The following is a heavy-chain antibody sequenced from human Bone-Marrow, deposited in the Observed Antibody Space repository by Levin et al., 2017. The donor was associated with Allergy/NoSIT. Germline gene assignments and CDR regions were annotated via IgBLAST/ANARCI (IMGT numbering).Heavy chain of an antibody. V-gene: IGHV4-39*07. CDR1: GGSISSSPYY. Sequence: SETLSLTCTVSGGSISSSPYYWVWTRQPPGKGLEWIGSIYYIGNTYYNPSLKSRATISVDTSKNLFSLKLSSVTAADTAVYYCAREGTPQSWDYWGQGTLVSVSS. J-gene: IGHJ4*02. CDR3: AREGTPQSWDY. D-gene: IGHD1-14*01. CDR2: IYYIGNT.